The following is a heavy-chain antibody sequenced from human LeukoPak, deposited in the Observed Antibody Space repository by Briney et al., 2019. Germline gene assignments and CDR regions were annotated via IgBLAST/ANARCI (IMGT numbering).Heavy chain of an antibody. D-gene: IGHD6-13*01. CDR1: GYTFTGYY. Sequence: GASVKVSCKASGYTFTGYYMHWVRQAPGQGLEWMGWINPNSGGTNYAQKVQGRVTMTRDTSISTAYMELSRLRSDDTAVYYCARSAAGYTEYFQHWGQGTLVTVSS. CDR2: INPNSGGT. CDR3: ARSAAGYTEYFQH. J-gene: IGHJ1*01. V-gene: IGHV1-2*02.